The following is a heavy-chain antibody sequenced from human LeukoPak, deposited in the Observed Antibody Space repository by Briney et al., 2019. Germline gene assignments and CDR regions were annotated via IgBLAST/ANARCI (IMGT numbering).Heavy chain of an antibody. CDR3: ARDNAGLPYAFDI. CDR1: GGSFSGYY. D-gene: IGHD2-8*01. CDR2: ISYSGST. V-gene: IGHV4-59*01. Sequence: SETLSLTCAVYGGSFSGYYWSWIRQPPGKGLEYIGYISYSGSTNYNPSLKRRVSISVDTAKNQFSLKLRSVTAADTAVYYCARDNAGLPYAFDIWGQGTMVTVSS. J-gene: IGHJ3*02.